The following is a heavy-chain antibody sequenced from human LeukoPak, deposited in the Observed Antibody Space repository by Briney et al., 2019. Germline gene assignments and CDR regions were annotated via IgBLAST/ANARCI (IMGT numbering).Heavy chain of an antibody. D-gene: IGHD3-9*01. CDR1: GYSFTSYW. V-gene: IGHV5-51*01. J-gene: IGHJ5*02. Sequence: GESLKISCKGSGYSFTSYWIGWVRQMPGKGLEWMGIIYPGDSDTRYSPSFQGQVTISADKSISTAYLQWSSLKASDTAMYYRARLGYYDILTGYFSNWFDPWGQGTLVTISS. CDR2: IYPGDSDT. CDR3: ARLGYYDILTGYFSNWFDP.